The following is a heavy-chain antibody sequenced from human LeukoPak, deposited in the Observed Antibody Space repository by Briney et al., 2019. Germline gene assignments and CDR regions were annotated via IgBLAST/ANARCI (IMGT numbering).Heavy chain of an antibody. CDR3: ARTNPSFDY. CDR2: IFYSGST. J-gene: IGHJ4*02. Sequence: SETLSLTCTVSGGSISSYYWSWIRQPPGKGLEWIGYIFYSGSTNYNPSLKSRVTISVDTSKNQVSLKPRSVTAADTAVYYCARTNPSFDYWGQGTLVTVSS. V-gene: IGHV4-59*08. CDR1: GGSISSYY.